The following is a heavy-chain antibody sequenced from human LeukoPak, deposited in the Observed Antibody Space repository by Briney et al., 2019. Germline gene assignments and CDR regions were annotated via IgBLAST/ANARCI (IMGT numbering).Heavy chain of an antibody. V-gene: IGHV1-2*02. D-gene: IGHD6-13*01. CDR3: AREGYSSSWQGVEY. Sequence: ASVKVSCKASGYTFTEYHMQWVRQAPGQGLEWMGWINPNSGGTNYAQKFQGRVTMTRDTSISTAYMELRSLRSDDTAVYYCAREGYSSSWQGVEYWGQGTLVTVSS. CDR2: INPNSGGT. CDR1: GYTFTEYH. J-gene: IGHJ4*02.